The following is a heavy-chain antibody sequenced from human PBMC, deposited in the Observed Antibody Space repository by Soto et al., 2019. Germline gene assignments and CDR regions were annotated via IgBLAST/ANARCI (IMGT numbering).Heavy chain of an antibody. J-gene: IGHJ3*02. D-gene: IGHD3-16*01. Sequence: SETLSLTCTVSGGSISSYYWSWIRQPPGKGLECIGYIYYSGSTNYNPSLKSRVTISVDTSKNQFSLKLSSVTAADTAVYYCARRLSFGGVIDAFDNWGQGTMVTVSS. CDR2: IYYSGST. CDR1: GGSISSYY. V-gene: IGHV4-59*08. CDR3: ARRLSFGGVIDAFDN.